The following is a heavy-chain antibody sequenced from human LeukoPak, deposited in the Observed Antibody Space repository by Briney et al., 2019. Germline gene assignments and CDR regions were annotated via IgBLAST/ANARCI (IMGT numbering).Heavy chain of an antibody. J-gene: IGHJ4*02. Sequence: GGALRLSCAASGFIFGRYSMNWVRQAPGKGREGISYITSDESTKYYAGSVKGRFTISRDNAKNSLYLQMNSLRAEDTAVYYCARVRGSDGPFDYWGQGTLVTVSS. CDR1: GFIFGRYS. D-gene: IGHD5-24*01. CDR3: ARVRGSDGPFDY. CDR2: ITSDESTK. V-gene: IGHV3-48*04.